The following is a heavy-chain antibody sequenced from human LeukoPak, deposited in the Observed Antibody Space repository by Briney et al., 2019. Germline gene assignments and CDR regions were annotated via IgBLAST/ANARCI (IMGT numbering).Heavy chain of an antibody. J-gene: IGHJ6*02. Sequence: PGGSLRLSCAASGFTFSSYGMHWVRQAPGKGLEWVAVISYDGSNKYSADSVKGRFTISRDNSKNTLYLQMNSLRAEDTAVYYCAKDRDVVVVVSLGMDVWGQGTTVTVSS. CDR2: ISYDGSNK. D-gene: IGHD2-15*01. CDR3: AKDRDVVVVVSLGMDV. CDR1: GFTFSSYG. V-gene: IGHV3-30*18.